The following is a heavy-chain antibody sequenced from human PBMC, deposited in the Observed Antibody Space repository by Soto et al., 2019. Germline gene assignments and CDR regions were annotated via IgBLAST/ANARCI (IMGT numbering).Heavy chain of an antibody. V-gene: IGHV1-3*01. CDR2: INAGNGNT. J-gene: IGHJ4*02. Sequence: QVQLVQSGAEVKKPGASVKVSCKASGYTFTSYAMHWVRQAPGQRLEWMGWINAGNGNTKYSQKFQGRVTITRDTSASTAYMELSSLRYEDTAVYYCARWGVAVVRREGFDYWGQGTLVTVSS. D-gene: IGHD3-16*01. CDR3: ARWGVAVVRREGFDY. CDR1: GYTFTSYA.